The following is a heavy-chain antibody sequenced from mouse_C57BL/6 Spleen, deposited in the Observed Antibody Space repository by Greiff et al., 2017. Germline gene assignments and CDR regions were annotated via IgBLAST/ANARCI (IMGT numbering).Heavy chain of an antibody. CDR2: ISSGSSTI. CDR3: ARRTVVAAYYAMDY. Sequence: EVKVEESGGGLVKPGGSLKLSCAASGFTFSDYGMHWVRQAPEKGLEWVAYISSGSSTIYYADTVKGRFTISRDNAKNTLFLQMTSLRSEDTAMYYCARRTVVAAYYAMDYWGQGTSVTVSS. CDR1: GFTFSDYG. J-gene: IGHJ4*01. D-gene: IGHD1-1*01. V-gene: IGHV5-17*01.